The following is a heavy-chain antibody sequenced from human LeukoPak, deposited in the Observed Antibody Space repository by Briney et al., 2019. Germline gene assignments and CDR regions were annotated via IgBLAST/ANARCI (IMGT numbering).Heavy chain of an antibody. Sequence: GGSLRLSCAASGFTFSSYWMSWVRQAPGKGLEWVANIKQEGSEKYYVDSVKGRFTISRDNAKNSLYLQMNSLRAEDTAVYYCARDGGYCSGGSCDDAFDIWGQGTMVTVSS. CDR1: GFTFSSYW. J-gene: IGHJ3*02. D-gene: IGHD2-15*01. V-gene: IGHV3-7*03. CDR2: IKQEGSEK. CDR3: ARDGGYCSGGSCDDAFDI.